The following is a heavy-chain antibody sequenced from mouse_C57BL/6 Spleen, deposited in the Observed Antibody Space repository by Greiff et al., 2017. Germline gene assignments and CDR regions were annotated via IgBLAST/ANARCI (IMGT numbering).Heavy chain of an antibody. D-gene: IGHD1-1*01. Sequence: QVQLQQSGAELVKPGASVKLSCKASGYTFTSYWMQWVKQRPGQGLEWIGEIDPSDSYTNYNQKFKGKATLTVDTSSSTAYMQLSSLTSEDSAVYYCARDHYGSSAFFAYWGQGTLVTVSA. J-gene: IGHJ3*01. V-gene: IGHV1-50*01. CDR2: IDPSDSYT. CDR1: GYTFTSYW. CDR3: ARDHYGSSAFFAY.